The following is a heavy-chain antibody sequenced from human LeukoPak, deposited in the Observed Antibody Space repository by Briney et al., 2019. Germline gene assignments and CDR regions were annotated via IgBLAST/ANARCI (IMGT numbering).Heavy chain of an antibody. Sequence: PSETLSLTCTVPGGSISSSSYYWGWIRQPPGKGLEWIGDISYSGNTYYNPSLKSRVTISVDTSKNQFSLKLSSVTATDTAVYYCASGGSSSWYRWFDPWGQGTLVTVSS. CDR1: GGSISSSSYY. CDR2: ISYSGNT. J-gene: IGHJ5*02. CDR3: ASGGSSSWYRWFDP. D-gene: IGHD6-13*01. V-gene: IGHV4-39*01.